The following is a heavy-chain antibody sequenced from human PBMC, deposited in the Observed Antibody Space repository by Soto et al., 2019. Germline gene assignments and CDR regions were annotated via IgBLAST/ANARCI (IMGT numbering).Heavy chain of an antibody. CDR3: ARVLFGRANWFDP. CDR1: GGSISSYY. V-gene: IGHV4-59*01. D-gene: IGHD3-3*01. CDR2: IYYSGST. J-gene: IGHJ5*02. Sequence: PSETLSLTCTVSGGSISSYYWSWIRQPPGKGLEWIGYIYYSGSTNYNPSLKSRVTISVDTSKNQFSLKLSSVTAADTAVYYCARVLFGRANWFDPWGEGTLVTVSS.